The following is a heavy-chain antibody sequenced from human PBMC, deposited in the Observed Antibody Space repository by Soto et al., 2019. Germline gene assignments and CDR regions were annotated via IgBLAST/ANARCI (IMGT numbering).Heavy chain of an antibody. V-gene: IGHV1-18*01. CDR1: GCTFTSYA. Sequence: QVQLVQSGAEVKKPGASVKVSCKASGCTFTSYAISWVREAPGQGLEWMGWISAYNGNTNYAQKLQGRVTMTTDTSTSTAYMELRSLRSDDTAVYYSARVAYGGNFFDYWGQGTLVTVSS. J-gene: IGHJ4*02. CDR3: ARVAYGGNFFDY. CDR2: ISAYNGNT. D-gene: IGHD4-17*01.